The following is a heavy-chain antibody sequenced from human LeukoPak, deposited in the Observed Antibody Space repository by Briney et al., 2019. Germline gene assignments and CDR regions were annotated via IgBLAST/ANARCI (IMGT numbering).Heavy chain of an antibody. CDR3: ASRIVGATRGWFDP. CDR2: MNPNSHNT. D-gene: IGHD1-26*01. J-gene: IGHJ5*02. Sequence: ASVNVSCKASGYTFTSYDFNWVRQAPGQGLEWMGWMNPNSHNTGYAQKFQGRVTMTRNTFISTAYMELSSLRSEDTAVYYCASRIVGATRGWFDPWGQGTLVTVSS. CDR1: GYTFTSYD. V-gene: IGHV1-8*01.